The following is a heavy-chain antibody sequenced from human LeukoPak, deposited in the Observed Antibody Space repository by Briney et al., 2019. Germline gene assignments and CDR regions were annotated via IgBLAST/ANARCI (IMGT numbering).Heavy chain of an antibody. CDR2: IKQGGSEK. J-gene: IGHJ4*02. Sequence: GGSLRLSCAASGFTFSSYGMHWVRQAPGKGLEWVANIKQGGSEKYYVDSVKGRITISRDNAKNSLYLQMNSLRAEDTAVYYCARADYDYVWGSYRQYYFDYWGQGTLVTVSS. D-gene: IGHD3-16*02. CDR3: ARADYDYVWGSYRQYYFDY. V-gene: IGHV3-7*01. CDR1: GFTFSSYG.